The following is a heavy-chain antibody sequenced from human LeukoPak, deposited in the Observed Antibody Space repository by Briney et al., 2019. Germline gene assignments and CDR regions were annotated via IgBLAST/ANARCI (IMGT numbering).Heavy chain of an antibody. V-gene: IGHV3-64*01. D-gene: IGHD5-18*01. J-gene: IGHJ4*02. Sequence: GGSLRLSCAASGFTFSSYAMHWVRQAPGKGLEYVSAISSNGGSTYYANSVKGRFTISRDNSKNTLYLQMGSLRAEDMAVYYCARVGYRYYFDYWGQGTLVTVSS. CDR3: ARVGYRYYFDY. CDR2: ISSNGGST. CDR1: GFTFSSYA.